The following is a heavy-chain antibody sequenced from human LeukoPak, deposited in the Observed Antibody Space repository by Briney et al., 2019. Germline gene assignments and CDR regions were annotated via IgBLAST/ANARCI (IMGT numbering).Heavy chain of an antibody. Sequence: GGSLRLSCPASGFIRSDYYVSWIRQAPGKGLEWVSYISSSSSYINYADSVKGRFTISRDNAKNSLYLQMNSLRAEDTAVYYCARVSYGDSGYFDYWGQGTLVTVSS. CDR1: GFIRSDYY. D-gene: IGHD4-17*01. J-gene: IGHJ4*02. CDR2: ISSSSSYI. CDR3: ARVSYGDSGYFDY. V-gene: IGHV3-11*06.